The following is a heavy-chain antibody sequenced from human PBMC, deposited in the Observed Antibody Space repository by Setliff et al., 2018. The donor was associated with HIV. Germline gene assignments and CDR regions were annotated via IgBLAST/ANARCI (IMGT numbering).Heavy chain of an antibody. CDR2: LRTGTGDT. CDR3: ARIPNHSSGFDY. J-gene: IGHJ4*02. V-gene: IGHV1-3*04. Sequence: ASVKVSCKASGYTFTSYSMHWVRQAPGQRLEWMGWLRTGTGDTSYSVKFQGRLTITRDTSANTAYMELSNLRSEDTAVYYCARIPNHSSGFDYWGQGTPVTVSS. D-gene: IGHD3-22*01. CDR1: GYTFTSYS.